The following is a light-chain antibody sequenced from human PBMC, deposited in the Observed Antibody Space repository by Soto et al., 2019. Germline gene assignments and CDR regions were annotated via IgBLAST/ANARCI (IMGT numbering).Light chain of an antibody. CDR2: KAS. CDR1: QSISSW. J-gene: IGKJ1*01. CDR3: QQYNSLWT. Sequence: DIQMTQSPSTLSASVGDRVTITCRASQSISSWLAWYQQKPGKAPKLLIYKASSLESGVPSRFSGSGSGTEFTLTISSLQPDDFATYYCQQYNSLWTFGHGTKVESK. V-gene: IGKV1-5*03.